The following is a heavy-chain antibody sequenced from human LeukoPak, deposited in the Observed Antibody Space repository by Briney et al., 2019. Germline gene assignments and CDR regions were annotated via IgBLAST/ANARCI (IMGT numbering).Heavy chain of an antibody. J-gene: IGHJ4*02. CDR2: VNQDGSGK. V-gene: IGHV3-7*01. Sequence: GGSLRLSCAASGFTFSSAWMSWVRQAPGKGLEWVANVNQDGSGKYYVDSVKGRFTISKDNAKNSLYLQMNSLRAEDTAVYYCARDRYSMSSAFDYWGQGTLVTVSS. CDR3: ARDRYSMSSAFDY. D-gene: IGHD6-6*01. CDR1: GFTFSSAW.